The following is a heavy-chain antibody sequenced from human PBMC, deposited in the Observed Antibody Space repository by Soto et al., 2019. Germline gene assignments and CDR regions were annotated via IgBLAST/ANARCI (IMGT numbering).Heavy chain of an antibody. V-gene: IGHV3-7*01. D-gene: IGHD4-17*01. CDR1: GFTFSSYW. CDR3: ARDPLSPDYGDYYFDY. J-gene: IGHJ4*02. CDR2: IKQDGSEK. Sequence: GGSLRLSCAASGFTFSSYWMSWVRQAPGKGLKWVANIKQDGSEKYYVDSVKGRFTISRDNAKNSLYLQMNSLRAEDTAVYYCARDPLSPDYGDYYFDYWGQGTLVTVSS.